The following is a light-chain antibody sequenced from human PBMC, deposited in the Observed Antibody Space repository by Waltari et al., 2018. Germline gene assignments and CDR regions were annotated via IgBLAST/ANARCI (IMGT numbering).Light chain of an antibody. V-gene: IGKV4-1*01. J-gene: IGKJ2*01. CDR1: RTVFFSSNNKDF. Sequence: DIVMTQSPDSLAVSLGERATINCRSSRTVFFSSNNKDFLSWYQQRPGQPPKLLIYWASPRESGVPDRFSGSGSGTNFTLTINGLQAEDVAVYYCQQFYITPQTFGQGTRVEIK. CDR3: QQFYITPQT. CDR2: WAS.